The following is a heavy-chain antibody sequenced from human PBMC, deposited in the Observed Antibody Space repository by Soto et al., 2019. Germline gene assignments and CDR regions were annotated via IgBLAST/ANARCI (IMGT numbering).Heavy chain of an antibody. V-gene: IGHV5-51*01. CDR1: GYSFTSYW. D-gene: IGHD2-2*01. CDR3: ARHSPYCSTTSCPYYSGMDV. J-gene: IGHJ6*02. CDR2: IYPGDSDT. Sequence: RGESLKISCKGSGYSFTSYWIGWVRQMPGKGLEWMGIIYPGDSDTRYSPSFQGQDTISADKFISTAYLQWSSLKASDTAMYYCARHSPYCSTTSCPYYSGMDVWGQGTTVTVSS.